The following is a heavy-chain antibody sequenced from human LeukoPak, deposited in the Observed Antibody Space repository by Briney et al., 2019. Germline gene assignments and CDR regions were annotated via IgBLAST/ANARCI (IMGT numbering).Heavy chain of an antibody. Sequence: ASVKVSCKASGYTFTGYYMHWVRQAPGQGLEWMGWINPNSGGTNYAQKFQGRVTMTRDTSISTAYMELSRLRSDDTAVYYCARDRGTAKPSPSDYWGQGTLVTVSS. J-gene: IGHJ4*02. CDR3: ARDRGTAKPSPSDY. CDR2: INPNSGGT. V-gene: IGHV1-2*02. CDR1: GYTFTGYY. D-gene: IGHD6-13*01.